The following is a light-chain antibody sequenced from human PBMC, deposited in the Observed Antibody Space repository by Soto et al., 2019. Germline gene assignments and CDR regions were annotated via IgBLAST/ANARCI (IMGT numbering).Light chain of an antibody. J-gene: IGKJ4*02. CDR3: QQRSDRPAT. Sequence: EIVLTQSPATLSLSPGERATLSCRASQSVSSYLAWYQQKPGQAPRLLIYDASNRATGIPARFSGSGYGTGFTLTSSSLEADDFAVYCCQQRSDRPATFGGGIKVEIK. CDR2: DAS. V-gene: IGKV3-11*01. CDR1: QSVSSY.